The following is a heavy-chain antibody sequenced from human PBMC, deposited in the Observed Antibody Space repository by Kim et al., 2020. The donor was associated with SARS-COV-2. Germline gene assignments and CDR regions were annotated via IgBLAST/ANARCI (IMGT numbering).Heavy chain of an antibody. CDR1: GGSISSSNW. J-gene: IGHJ5*02. Sequence: SETLSLTCAASGGSISSSNWWSCVRQPPGKGLEWIGEIYHSGSTNYNPSLKSRVTISVDKSKNQFSLKLSSVTAADTAVYYCARDRSSPTLNWFDPWGQGTLVTVSS. V-gene: IGHV4-4*02. D-gene: IGHD6-13*01. CDR2: IYHSGST. CDR3: ARDRSSPTLNWFDP.